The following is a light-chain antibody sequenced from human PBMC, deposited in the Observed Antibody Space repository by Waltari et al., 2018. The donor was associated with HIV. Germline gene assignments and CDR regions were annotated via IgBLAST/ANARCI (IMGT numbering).Light chain of an antibody. Sequence: QSVLSQPPSASKTPGQRVLMSCSGTNSNVGNNFVSWFQQVPGDAPQLVIYRNDRRPSGVPDRFSAGKSGSSASLAISGLQSDDEADYFCASWDDKLSHWVFGGGTKLTV. V-gene: IGLV1-47*01. CDR1: NSNVGNNF. CDR2: RND. J-gene: IGLJ3*02. CDR3: ASWDDKLSHWV.